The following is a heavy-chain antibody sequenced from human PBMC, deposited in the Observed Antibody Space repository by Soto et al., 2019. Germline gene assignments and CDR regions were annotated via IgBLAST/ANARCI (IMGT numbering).Heavy chain of an antibody. CDR2: ITPLYGTA. D-gene: IGHD6-6*01. CDR1: GGTFTMNA. J-gene: IGHJ6*02. V-gene: IGHV1-69*06. Sequence: QVQLVQSGAEVKKPGASVKVSCKASGGTFTMNAVNWVRQGPGQGLEWMGGITPLYGTANYAQSVQGRVTITADRSTSTVYMEQSGLRAEDTAVYYCARRGSASGADSSSGMEVWGQGTTVTVSS. CDR3: ARRGSASGADSSSGMEV.